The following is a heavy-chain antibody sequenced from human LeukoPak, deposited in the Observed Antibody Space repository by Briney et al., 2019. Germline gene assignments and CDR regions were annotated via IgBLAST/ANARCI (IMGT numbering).Heavy chain of an antibody. CDR1: GFTLRNYW. Sequence: GGSLSLSCTASGFTLRNYWMHWVRQGPGKRLVWVSRISGDGSDTTYADSVQGRFTISRDNAKNILYLQINNLRSEDTAVYYCARYSSSSGGASYYLDYWGHGTLITVSS. D-gene: IGHD6-6*01. CDR3: ARYSSSSGGASYYLDY. J-gene: IGHJ4*01. V-gene: IGHV3-74*01. CDR2: ISGDGSDT.